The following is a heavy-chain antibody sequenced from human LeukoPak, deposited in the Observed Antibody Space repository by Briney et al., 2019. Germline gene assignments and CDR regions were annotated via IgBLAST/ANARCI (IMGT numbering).Heavy chain of an antibody. CDR3: ARVNLRGSQYNWFDP. Sequence: PKASVKVSCKASGGTFSSYAISWVRQAPGQGLEWMGRIIPILGIANYAQKFQGRVTITADKSTSTAYMELGSLRSEDTAVYYCARVNLRGSQYNWFDPWGQGTLVTVSS. D-gene: IGHD1-1*01. CDR2: IIPILGIA. V-gene: IGHV1-69*04. J-gene: IGHJ5*02. CDR1: GGTFSSYA.